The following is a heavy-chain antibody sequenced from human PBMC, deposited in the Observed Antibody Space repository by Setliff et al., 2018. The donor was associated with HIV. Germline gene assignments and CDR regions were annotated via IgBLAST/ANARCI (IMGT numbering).Heavy chain of an antibody. J-gene: IGHJ4*02. CDR1: GFTSDDYG. CDR3: ARKMGSYYDSSGAYYFDF. Sequence: PGGSLRLSCAASGFTSDDYGMSWVRQAPGKGLEWVSGINWNGGSTGSADSVKGRFTVSRDNAKNSPYLQMNSLRAEDTAFYYCARKMGSYYDSSGAYYFDFWGQGTLVTVSS. V-gene: IGHV3-20*04. D-gene: IGHD3-22*01. CDR2: INWNGGST.